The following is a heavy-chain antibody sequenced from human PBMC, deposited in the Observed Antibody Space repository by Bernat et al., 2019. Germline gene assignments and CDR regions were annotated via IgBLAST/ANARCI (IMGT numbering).Heavy chain of an antibody. V-gene: IGHV4-59*08. D-gene: IGHD3-10*01. J-gene: IGHJ5*02. Sequence: QVQLQESGPGLVKPSETLSLTCTVSGGSISSNYWTWIRQPPGKGLEWIGYMSYSGSTKYNPSLESRVTIAVGTSKTQFSLKLSSVTAADTAVYYCAGRPTRGRFDPWGQGTLVTVSS. CDR3: AGRPTRGRFDP. CDR2: MSYSGST. CDR1: GGSISSNY.